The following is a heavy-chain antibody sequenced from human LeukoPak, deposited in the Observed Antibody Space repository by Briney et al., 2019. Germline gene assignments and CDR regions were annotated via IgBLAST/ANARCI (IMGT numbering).Heavy chain of an antibody. J-gene: IGHJ5*02. CDR1: GGSISSTNYY. Sequence: SETLSLTCNVSGGSISSTNYYWSWIRQPAGKGLEWIGRIFSSGTTNYNPSLRSRVTISIDTSKNQFSLKVSSVTDADTAVYYCAREPMFDLWGQGALVTVSS. CDR2: IFSSGTT. CDR3: AREPMFDL. V-gene: IGHV4-61*02.